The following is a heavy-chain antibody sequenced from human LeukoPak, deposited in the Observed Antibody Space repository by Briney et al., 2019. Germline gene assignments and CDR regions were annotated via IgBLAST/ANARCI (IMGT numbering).Heavy chain of an antibody. CDR1: GFTFSSYA. CDR3: AKDMDFWSGYLFG. Sequence: GGSLRLSCAGSGFTFSSYAVHWVRQAPGKGLEYVSSINSNGGITYYANSVKDRFTISRDNSKNTLYLQMNSLRAEDTAVYYCAKDMDFWSGYLFGWGQGTLVTVSS. V-gene: IGHV3-64*01. CDR2: INSNGGIT. J-gene: IGHJ4*02. D-gene: IGHD3-3*01.